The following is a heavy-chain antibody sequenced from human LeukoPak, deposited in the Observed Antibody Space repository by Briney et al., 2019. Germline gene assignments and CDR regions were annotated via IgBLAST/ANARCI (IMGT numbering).Heavy chain of an antibody. CDR2: IHLNGIT. Sequence: SETLSPTCSVSGDSITSYAWWSWVRQPPGKGLEWIGEIHLNGITNYNPSLKSRVTMSIDKSNNQFSLNLSSVTAADTAVYYCARVISSAWRQNDLWGQGTLVTVSS. J-gene: IGHJ5*02. D-gene: IGHD3-22*01. V-gene: IGHV4-4*02. CDR3: ARVISSAWRQNDL. CDR1: GDSITSYAW.